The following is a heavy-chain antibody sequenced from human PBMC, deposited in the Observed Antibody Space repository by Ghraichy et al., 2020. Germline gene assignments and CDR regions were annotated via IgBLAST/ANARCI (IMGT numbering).Heavy chain of an antibody. V-gene: IGHV4-61*01. J-gene: IGHJ5*02. CDR2: IYYSGST. D-gene: IGHD3-22*01. CDR3: ARDRPDYYDSSGYLVHWFDP. CDR1: GGSVSSGSYY. Sequence: SETLSLTCTVSGGSVSSGSYYWSWIRQPPGKGLEWIGYIYYSGSTNYNPSLKSRVTISVDTSKNQFSLKLSSVTAADTAVYYCARDRPDYYDSSGYLVHWFDPWGQGTLVTVSS.